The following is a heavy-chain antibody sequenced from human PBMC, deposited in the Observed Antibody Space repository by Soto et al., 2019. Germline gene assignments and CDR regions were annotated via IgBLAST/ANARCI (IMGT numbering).Heavy chain of an antibody. CDR3: VRADIAAAGRGVDY. CDR1: GGSFSGYY. J-gene: IGHJ4*02. V-gene: IGHV4-34*01. Sequence: ETLSLTCAVYGGSFSGYYWSWIRQPPGKGLEWIGEINHSGSTNYNPSLKSRVTISVDTSKNQFSLKLSSVTAADTAVYYCVRADIAAAGRGVDYWGQGTLVTVSS. CDR2: INHSGST. D-gene: IGHD6-13*01.